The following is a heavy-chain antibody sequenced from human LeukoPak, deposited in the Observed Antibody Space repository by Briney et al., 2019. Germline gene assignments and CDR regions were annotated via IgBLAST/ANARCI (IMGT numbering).Heavy chain of an antibody. CDR1: GYTFSDYD. Sequence: ASVKVSCKTSGYTFSDYDITWVRQAPGQGLEWMGWISVYNGNTNYAQELQGRVTMTTDISASTAYMELSSLRSDDTAVYYCARDYQRQFYLYYFDYWGQGTLVTVSS. D-gene: IGHD2-2*01. CDR2: ISVYNGNT. CDR3: ARDYQRQFYLYYFDY. J-gene: IGHJ4*02. V-gene: IGHV1-18*01.